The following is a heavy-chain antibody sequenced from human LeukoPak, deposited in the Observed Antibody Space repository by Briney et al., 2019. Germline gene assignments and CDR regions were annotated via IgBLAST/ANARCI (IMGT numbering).Heavy chain of an antibody. CDR3: ARSSSWYGLYYYYYMDV. Sequence: SPSETLSLTCAVYGGSFSGYYWSWIRQPPGKGLEWIGEINHSGSTNHNPSLKSRVTISVDTSKNQFSLKLSSVTAADTAVYYCARSSSWYGLYYYYYMDVWGKGTTVTVSS. CDR1: GGSFSGYY. CDR2: INHSGST. D-gene: IGHD6-13*01. J-gene: IGHJ6*03. V-gene: IGHV4-34*01.